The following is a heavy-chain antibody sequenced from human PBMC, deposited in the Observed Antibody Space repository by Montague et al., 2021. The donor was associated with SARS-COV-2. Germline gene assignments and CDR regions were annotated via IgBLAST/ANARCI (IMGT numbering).Heavy chain of an antibody. Sequence: TLSLTCTVSGGSISSGSYYWSWIRQPAGKGLEWIGRIHTSGSTNYNPSLKSRVTISVDTSKNQFSLKLSSVTAADTAVYYCASGIAATYYYYMDVWGKGTTVTVSS. CDR2: IHTSGST. CDR1: GGSISSGSYY. J-gene: IGHJ6*03. D-gene: IGHD6-13*01. V-gene: IGHV4-61*02. CDR3: ASGIAATYYYYMDV.